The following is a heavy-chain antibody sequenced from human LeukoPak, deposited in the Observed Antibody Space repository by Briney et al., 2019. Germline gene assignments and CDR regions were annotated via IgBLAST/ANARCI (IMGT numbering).Heavy chain of an antibody. V-gene: IGHV3-30-3*01. D-gene: IGHD3-3*01. Sequence: PGGSLRLSCAASGFIFNDYVMHWVRQAPGKGLEWLAVISYDGANTYYGDSVKGRFTISRDNLKNTVYLQMNSLTPEDTAVYFCARGGGYYFGGVDWFDSWGQGTLVAVSS. CDR2: ISYDGANT. J-gene: IGHJ5*01. CDR3: ARGGGYYFGGVDWFDS. CDR1: GFIFNDYV.